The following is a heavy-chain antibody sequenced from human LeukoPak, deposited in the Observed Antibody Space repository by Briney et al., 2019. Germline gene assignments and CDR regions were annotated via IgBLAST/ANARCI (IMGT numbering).Heavy chain of an antibody. D-gene: IGHD6-19*01. CDR3: AKGQLSGWFSRCAFDI. CDR2: LSWKSGSI. J-gene: IGHJ3*02. V-gene: IGHV3-9*03. Sequence: SLRLSCAASGFTFDDYAMHWARQAPGKGLEWGSGLSWKSGSIVYADSVKDRFPIYRDNAKNSLYLQMNSLRAEDMALYSCAKGQLSGWFSRCAFDIWGQGTMVTVSS. CDR1: GFTFDDYA.